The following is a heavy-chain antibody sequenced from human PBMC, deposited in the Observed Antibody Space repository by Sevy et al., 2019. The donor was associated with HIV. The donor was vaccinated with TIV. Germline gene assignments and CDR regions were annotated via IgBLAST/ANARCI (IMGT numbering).Heavy chain of an antibody. CDR3: AKVDYYDSSGYYDY. V-gene: IGHV3-23*01. CDR1: GFTFSSYA. Sequence: GGSLRLSCAASGFTFSSYAMSWVRQAPGKGLEWVSAISGRGGSTYYADSVKGRFTISRDNSNNTLYLQMNSLRAEDTAVYYCAKVDYYDSSGYYDYWGQGTLVTVSS. CDR2: ISGRGGST. J-gene: IGHJ4*02. D-gene: IGHD3-22*01.